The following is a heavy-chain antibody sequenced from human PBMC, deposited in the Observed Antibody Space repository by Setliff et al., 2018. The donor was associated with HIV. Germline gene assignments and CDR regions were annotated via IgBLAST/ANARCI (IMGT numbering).Heavy chain of an antibody. CDR1: GYSFTDYW. CDR3: ARRALRGGYDPEYYFDY. J-gene: IGHJ4*02. D-gene: IGHD5-12*01. CDR2: IYPGDSDT. V-gene: IGHV5-51*01. Sequence: GESLKISCKGSGYSFTDYWIGWVRQMPGKGLEWMGIIYPGDSDTRYSPSFQGQVTFSADKSISTAYLQWRSLKASDTAMYYCARRALRGGYDPEYYFDYWGQGTPVTVSS.